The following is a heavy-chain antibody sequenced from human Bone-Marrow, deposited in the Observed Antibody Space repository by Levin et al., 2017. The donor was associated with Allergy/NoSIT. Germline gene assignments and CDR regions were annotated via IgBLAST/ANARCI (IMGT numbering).Heavy chain of an antibody. D-gene: IGHD3-16*01. CDR3: ARVRYYGGVLLAYNWFDP. V-gene: IGHV1-69*06. J-gene: IGHJ5*02. CDR2: IIPIFGTA. CDR1: GGTFSSYA. Sequence: GGSLRLSCKASGGTFSSYAISWVRQAPGQGLEWMGGIIPIFGTANYAQKFQGRVTITADKSTSTAYMELSSLRSEDTAVYYCARVRYYGGVLLAYNWFDPWGQGTLVTVSS.